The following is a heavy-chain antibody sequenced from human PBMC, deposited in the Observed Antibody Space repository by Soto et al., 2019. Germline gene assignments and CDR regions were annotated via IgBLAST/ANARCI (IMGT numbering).Heavy chain of an antibody. CDR2: ISSGSSYI. V-gene: IGHV3-21*02. D-gene: IGHD2-2*01. CDR3: ARVSAATKEAWFDP. Sequence: EVQLVESGGGLVKPGGSLRVSCVASGFTFSSYSMNWVRQAPGKGLEWVSSISSGSSYIYYADSVKGRFTISRDNAKNSLYLQMNSLRAEDTAVYYCARVSAATKEAWFDPWGQGTLVIVSS. J-gene: IGHJ5*02. CDR1: GFTFSSYS.